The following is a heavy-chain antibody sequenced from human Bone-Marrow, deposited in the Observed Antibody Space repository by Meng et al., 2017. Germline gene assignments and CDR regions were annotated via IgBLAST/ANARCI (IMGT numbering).Heavy chain of an antibody. J-gene: IGHJ4*02. Sequence: SETLSLTCTVSGGSISSSSYYWGWIRQPPGKGLEWIGSIYYSGSTYYNPSLKSRVTISVDTSKNQFSLKLSSVTAADTAVYYCARGIVGALYWGQGTLVTVSS. CDR1: GGSISSSSYY. D-gene: IGHD1-26*01. V-gene: IGHV4-39*07. CDR3: ARGIVGALY. CDR2: IYYSGST.